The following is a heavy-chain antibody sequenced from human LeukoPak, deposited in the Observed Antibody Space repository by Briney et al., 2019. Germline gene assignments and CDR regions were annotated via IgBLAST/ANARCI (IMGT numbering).Heavy chain of an antibody. CDR1: RGSISSYY. CDR3: ARGYTMVRGVIGGYFDY. V-gene: IGHV4-59*01. J-gene: IGHJ4*02. Sequence: PSETLYLTCTVSRGSISSYYWSWIRQPPGKGLEWIGYIYYSGSTNYNPSLKSRVTISVDTSKNQFSMKLSSVTAADTAVYYCARGYTMVRGVIGGYFDYWGQGTLVTVSS. D-gene: IGHD3-10*01. CDR2: IYYSGST.